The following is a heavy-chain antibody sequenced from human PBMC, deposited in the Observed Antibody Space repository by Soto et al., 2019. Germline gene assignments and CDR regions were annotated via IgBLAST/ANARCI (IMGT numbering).Heavy chain of an antibody. CDR1: GGSISSGGYS. J-gene: IGHJ5*02. CDR2: IYHSGST. Sequence: PSETLSLTCAVSGGSISSGGYSWSWIRQPPGKGLEWIGYIYHSGSTYYNPSLKSRVTISVDRSKNQFSLKLSSVTAADTAVYYXARGWSSSGWTLNWFDPWGQGTLVTVSS. V-gene: IGHV4-30-2*01. D-gene: IGHD6-19*01. CDR3: ARGWSSSGWTLNWFDP.